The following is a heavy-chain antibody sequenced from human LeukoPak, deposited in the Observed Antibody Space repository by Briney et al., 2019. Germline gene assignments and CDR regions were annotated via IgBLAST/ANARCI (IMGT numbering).Heavy chain of an antibody. V-gene: IGHV3-9*01. CDR3: AKWGDYDVLTGYYVSDY. J-gene: IGHJ4*02. CDR1: GFTFDDYA. D-gene: IGHD3-9*01. Sequence: GRSLRLSCAASGFTFDDYAMHWVRQAPGKGLEWVSGISWNSGSIGYADSVKGRFTISRDNAKNSLYLQMNSLRAEDTAVYYCAKWGDYDVLTGYYVSDYWGQGTLVTVSS. CDR2: ISWNSGSI.